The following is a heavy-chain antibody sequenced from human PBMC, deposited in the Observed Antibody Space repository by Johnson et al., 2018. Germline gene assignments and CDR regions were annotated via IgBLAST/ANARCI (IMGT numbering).Heavy chain of an antibody. V-gene: IGHV4-59*11. Sequence: QVQLQESGPGLVKPSETLSLTCTVSGGSISSHYWSWIRQPPGKGLEWIGYIYYSGSTNYNPSLKRRITISVDTSKNQCSLKLSSETAADTAVYYCAGGGGADYYYGMDVWGKGTTVTVSS. D-gene: IGHD3-16*01. CDR2: IYYSGST. J-gene: IGHJ6*04. CDR1: GGSISSHY. CDR3: AGGGGADYYYGMDV.